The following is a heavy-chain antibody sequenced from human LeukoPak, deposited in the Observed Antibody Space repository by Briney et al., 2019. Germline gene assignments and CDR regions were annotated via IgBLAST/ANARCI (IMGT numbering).Heavy chain of an antibody. D-gene: IGHD6-6*01. V-gene: IGHV3-74*01. CDR3: ARGPNSNWSGLDF. CDR1: GFSFSGHW. J-gene: IGHJ4*02. Sequence: GGSLRLSCTASGFSFSGHWMHWARQLPGKGLVWVSRISPTGSTTSYADSVKGRFTVSRDNAKNTLYLQANNLRAEDTAVYYCARGPNSNWSGLDFWGQGALLTVSS. CDR2: ISPTGSTT.